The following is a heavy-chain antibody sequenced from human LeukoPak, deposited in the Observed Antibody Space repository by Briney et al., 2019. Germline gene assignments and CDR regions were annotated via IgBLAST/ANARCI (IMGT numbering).Heavy chain of an antibody. CDR1: GDSITSYY. CDR3: ARGPYDSGGYYLAACDV. CDR2: VYYTGSI. V-gene: IGHV4-59*01. Sequence: SETLSLTCTVSGDSITSYYWSWFRQPPGKGLEWVGYVYYTGSINYSPPLKSRLTMSVDTSKNRFSLNLSSVTAADTAIYYCARGPYDSGGYYLAACDVWGRGTMVTVTS. D-gene: IGHD3-22*01. J-gene: IGHJ3*01.